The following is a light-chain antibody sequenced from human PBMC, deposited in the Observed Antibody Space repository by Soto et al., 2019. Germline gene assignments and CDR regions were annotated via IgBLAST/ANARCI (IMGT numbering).Light chain of an antibody. CDR1: QTVIHNH. CDR2: GAS. Sequence: EIVLTQSPDTLSLSPGERATLSCRASQTVIHNHLAWHQQKPGQTPRLLVYGASSRATGIPDRFSGSWSGTDFTLTISRLEPEDVAVYYCQQHGTSPITLGQGTRLEIK. CDR3: QQHGTSPIT. J-gene: IGKJ5*01. V-gene: IGKV3-20*01.